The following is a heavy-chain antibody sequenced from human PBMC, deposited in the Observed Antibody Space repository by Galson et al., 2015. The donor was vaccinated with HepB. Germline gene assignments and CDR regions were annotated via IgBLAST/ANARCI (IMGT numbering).Heavy chain of an antibody. CDR3: ARKELGYCSSTSCPYYMDV. CDR2: IIPILGIA. CDR1: GGTFSSYA. J-gene: IGHJ6*03. Sequence: SVKVSCKASGGTFSSYAISWVRQAPGQGLEWMGRIIPILGIANYAQKFQGRVTITADKSTSTAYMELSSLRSEDTAVYYCARKELGYCSSTSCPYYMDVWGKGTTVTVSS. V-gene: IGHV1-69*04. D-gene: IGHD2-2*01.